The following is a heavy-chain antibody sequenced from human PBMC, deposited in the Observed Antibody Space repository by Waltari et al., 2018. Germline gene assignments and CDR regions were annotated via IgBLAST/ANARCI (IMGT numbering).Heavy chain of an antibody. CDR3: ANVEESLFGAFHI. CDR2: TCIRGSPT. D-gene: IGHD3-16*01. Sequence: EVRLLESGGDLVQPGGSLRLCCAASGFSFTTYAVTGVRKGPGKRLEWVSMTCIRGSPTYYADSVRGRFTISRDDSKRTLYLQMNSLRADDTATYYCANVEESLFGAFHIWGQGTMVSVSS. V-gene: IGHV3-23*01. J-gene: IGHJ3*02. CDR1: GFSFTTYA.